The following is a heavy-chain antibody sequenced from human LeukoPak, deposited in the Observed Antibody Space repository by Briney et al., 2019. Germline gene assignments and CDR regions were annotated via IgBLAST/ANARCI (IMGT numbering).Heavy chain of an antibody. Sequence: GGSLRLSCAVSGFDFSTYWMTWVRQAPGKGLEWVANIKEDGSEKDYVDSVKGRFNISRDNAKNSLYLQMSSLRAEDTAVYFCARDRIGGEEYWGQGTLVTVSS. CDR1: GFDFSTYW. CDR2: IKEDGSEK. V-gene: IGHV3-7*01. CDR3: ARDRIGGEEY. J-gene: IGHJ4*02. D-gene: IGHD3-16*01.